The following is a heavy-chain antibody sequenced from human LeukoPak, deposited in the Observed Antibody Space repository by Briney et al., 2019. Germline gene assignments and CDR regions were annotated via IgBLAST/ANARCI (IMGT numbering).Heavy chain of an antibody. CDR3: ARDFGYQNDY. CDR2: IYYSGST. CDR1: GGSISSSSYY. J-gene: IGHJ4*02. Sequence: SETLSLTCTVSGGSISSSSYYWGWIRQPPGKGLEWIGSIYYSGSTYYNPSLKSRVTISVDTSKNQFSLKLSSVTAADTAVYYCARDFGYQNDYWGQGTLVTVSS. D-gene: IGHD2-2*01. V-gene: IGHV4-39*07.